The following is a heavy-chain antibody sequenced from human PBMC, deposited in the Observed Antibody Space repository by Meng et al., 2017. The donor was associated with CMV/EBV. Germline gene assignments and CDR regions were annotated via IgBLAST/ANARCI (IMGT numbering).Heavy chain of an antibody. CDR3: ARDLWKYYDFWSGYRYLGY. CDR2: ISAYNGNT. Sequence: ASVKVSCKASGYTFTSYGISWVRQAPGQGLEWMGWISAYNGNTNYAQKLQGRVTMTTDTSTSTAYMELRSLRSDDTAVYYCARDLWKYYDFWSGYRYLGYWGQGTLVTVSS. CDR1: GYTFTSYG. J-gene: IGHJ4*02. V-gene: IGHV1-18*01. D-gene: IGHD3-3*01.